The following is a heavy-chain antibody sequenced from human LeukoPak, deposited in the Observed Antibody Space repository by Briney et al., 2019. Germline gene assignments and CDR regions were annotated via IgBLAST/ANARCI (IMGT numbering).Heavy chain of an antibody. J-gene: IGHJ5*02. CDR1: GFAFSSYA. CDR2: ISGSGDST. Sequence: PGGSLRLSCAASGFAFSSYAMSWVRQAPGKGLEWVSGISGSGDSTYYADSVKGRFTISRDNSKNTLYVQMNSLRAEDTAVYYCAKGVLRFLEWSDWCGPRGQGTLVTVSS. V-gene: IGHV3-23*01. CDR3: AKGVLRFLEWSDWCGP. D-gene: IGHD3-3*01.